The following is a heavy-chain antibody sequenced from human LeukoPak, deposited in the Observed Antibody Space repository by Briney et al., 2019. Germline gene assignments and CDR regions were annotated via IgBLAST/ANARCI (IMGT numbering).Heavy chain of an antibody. CDR1: GGSISSSSYY. Sequence: SETLSLTCTVSGGSISSSSYYWGWIRQSPGKGLEWIGSIFHSGSTYYDPSLKSRVTISVDTSKNQFSLKLSSVTAADTAVYYCARYGSYSSSWYFDYWGQGTLVTASS. CDR3: ARYGSYSSSWYFDY. CDR2: IFHSGST. D-gene: IGHD6-13*01. J-gene: IGHJ4*02. V-gene: IGHV4-39*01.